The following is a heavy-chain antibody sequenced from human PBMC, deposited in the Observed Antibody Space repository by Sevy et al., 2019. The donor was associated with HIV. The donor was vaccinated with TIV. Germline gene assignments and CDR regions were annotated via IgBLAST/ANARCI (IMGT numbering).Heavy chain of an antibody. V-gene: IGHV3-64D*06. CDR1: GFTFSSYA. J-gene: IGHJ4*02. D-gene: IGHD6-19*01. CDR2: ISSNGGST. Sequence: GGSQRLSCSASGFTFSSYAMHWVRQAPGKGLEYVSAISSNGGSTYYADSVKGRFTISRDNSKNTLYLQMSSLRAEDTAVYYCVKARGWYGGYFDYWGQGTLVTVSS. CDR3: VKARGWYGGYFDY.